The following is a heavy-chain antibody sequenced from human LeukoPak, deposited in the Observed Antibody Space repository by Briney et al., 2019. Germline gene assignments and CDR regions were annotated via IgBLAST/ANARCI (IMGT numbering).Heavy chain of an antibody. J-gene: IGHJ3*02. V-gene: IGHV1-18*04. CDR1: GYSFTSYW. CDR2: ISAYNGNT. Sequence: GESLKISCKGSGYSFTSYWIGWVRQAPGQGLEWMGWISAYNGNTNYAQKLQGRVTMTTDTSTSTAYMELRSLRSDDTAVYYCAEEGFDIWGQGTMVTVSS. CDR3: AEEGFDI.